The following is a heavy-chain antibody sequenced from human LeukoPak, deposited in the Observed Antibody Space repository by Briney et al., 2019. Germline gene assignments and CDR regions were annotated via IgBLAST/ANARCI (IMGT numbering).Heavy chain of an antibody. CDR1: GFTFSSYA. CDR3: AKDRSGWYSYFDY. Sequence: GGSLRLSCAASGFTFSSYAMSWVRQAPGKGLEWVSAISGSGGSTYYADSVKGRFTISRDNSKNTLYLQMNSLIAEDTAVYYCAKDRSGWYSYFDYWGQGTLVTVSS. V-gene: IGHV3-23*01. D-gene: IGHD6-19*01. CDR2: ISGSGGST. J-gene: IGHJ4*02.